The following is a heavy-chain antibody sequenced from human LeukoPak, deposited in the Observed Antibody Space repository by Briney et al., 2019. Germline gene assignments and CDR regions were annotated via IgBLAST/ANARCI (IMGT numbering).Heavy chain of an antibody. CDR3: AKGAYRNWYYGMDV. CDR1: GYTFTSYG. V-gene: IGHV1-18*01. Sequence: ASVKVSCKASGYTFTSYGISWVRQAPGQGLEWMGWISAYNGNTNYAQKLQGRVTMTTDTSTSTAYMELRSLRSDDTAVYYCAKGAYRNWYYGMDVWGRGTTVTVSS. D-gene: IGHD1-1*01. J-gene: IGHJ6*02. CDR2: ISAYNGNT.